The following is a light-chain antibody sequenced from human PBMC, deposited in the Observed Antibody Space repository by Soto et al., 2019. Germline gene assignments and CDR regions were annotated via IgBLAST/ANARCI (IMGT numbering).Light chain of an antibody. CDR1: SSDIGGYNF. J-gene: IGLJ1*01. Sequence: QSALTQPASVSGSRGQSITISCTGTSSDIGGYNFVSWYQQHPGKAPKFIIYEVSNRPSGVSNRFSGSKSGNTASLTISGLQAEDEADYYCSSYTSSSTPYVFGTGTKLTVL. CDR2: EVS. V-gene: IGLV2-14*01. CDR3: SSYTSSSTPYV.